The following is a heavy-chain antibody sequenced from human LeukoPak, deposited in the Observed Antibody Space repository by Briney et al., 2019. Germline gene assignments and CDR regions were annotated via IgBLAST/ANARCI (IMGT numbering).Heavy chain of an antibody. V-gene: IGHV1-8*01. J-gene: IGHJ5*02. CDR3: ARGVVPAAIGNWFDP. CDR1: GYTFTSYD. D-gene: IGHD2-2*01. CDR2: MNPNSGNT. Sequence: ASVKVSCKASGYTFTSYDINWVRQATGQGLEWMGWMNPNSGNTGYAQKFQGRVTMTRNTSISTAYMELSSLRSEDTAVYYCARGVVPAAIGNWFDPWGQGTLVTVSS.